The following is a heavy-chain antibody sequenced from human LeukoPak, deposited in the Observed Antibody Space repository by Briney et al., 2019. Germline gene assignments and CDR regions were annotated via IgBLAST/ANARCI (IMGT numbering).Heavy chain of an antibody. CDR2: LDSDASIT. D-gene: IGHD5-12*01. V-gene: IGHV3-74*01. CDR3: PRVPGYSGSFYGMDV. J-gene: IGHJ6*02. Sequence: GGSLRLSCAASGFTFSGNWMHWVRQAPGKGLVWVSRLDSDASITNYADSVKGRFTISSDNAKNTLYLQMNSLTAEDTAVYYCPRVPGYSGSFYGMDVWDQGTTVTVA. CDR1: GFTFSGNW.